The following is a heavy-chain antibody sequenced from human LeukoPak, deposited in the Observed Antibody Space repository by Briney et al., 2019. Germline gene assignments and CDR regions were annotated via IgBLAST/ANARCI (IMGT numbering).Heavy chain of an antibody. CDR1: GGSFSGYY. V-gene: IGHV4-34*01. J-gene: IGHJ3*02. CDR3: ARSFYSYAPLITQKGAFDI. Sequence: SETLSLICAVYGGSFSGYYWGWIRQPPGKGLEWIGEINHSGSTNYNPSLKSRVTISVGTPKNQFSLKLSSVPAADTAVYYCARSFYSYAPLITQKGAFDIWGQGTMITVTS. D-gene: IGHD5-18*01. CDR2: INHSGST.